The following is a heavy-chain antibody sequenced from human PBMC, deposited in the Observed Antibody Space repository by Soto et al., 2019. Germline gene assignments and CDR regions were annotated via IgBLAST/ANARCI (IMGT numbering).Heavy chain of an antibody. D-gene: IGHD2-15*01. CDR1: GFTFISYA. V-gene: IGHV3-23*01. J-gene: IGHJ4*02. CDR3: ALRSGGSCYSSCYYVPLEY. Sequence: LRLSCAASGFTFISYAMSWVRQAPGNVLEWVSAISGSGGSTYYADSVKGRFTISRDNSKNKLYLQMNSLRAEDTAVYYCALRSGGSCYSSCYYVPLEYWGQGTLGNVS. CDR2: ISGSGGST.